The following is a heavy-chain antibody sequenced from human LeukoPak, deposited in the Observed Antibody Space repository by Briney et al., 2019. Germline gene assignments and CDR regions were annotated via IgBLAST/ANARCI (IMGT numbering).Heavy chain of an antibody. V-gene: IGHV4-39*07. CDR2: IYYSGST. CDR1: GGSISSSSYY. J-gene: IGHJ5*02. Sequence: SETLSLTCTVSGGSISSSSYYWGWIRQPPGKGLEWIGSIYYSGSTYYNPSLKSRVTISVDTSKNQFSLKLSSVTAADTAVYYCARDSTGSGRPPWFDPWGQGTLVTVSS. D-gene: IGHD3-10*01. CDR3: ARDSTGSGRPPWFDP.